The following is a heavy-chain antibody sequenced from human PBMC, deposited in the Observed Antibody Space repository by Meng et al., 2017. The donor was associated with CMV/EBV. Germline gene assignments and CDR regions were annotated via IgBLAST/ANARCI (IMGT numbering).Heavy chain of an antibody. V-gene: IGHV3-15*01. J-gene: IGHJ4*02. CDR2: IKSNVNGGTT. D-gene: IGHD3-16*02. CDR3: TKDRPFTFGGVIVH. Sequence: GGVFVNQGRFCRLYCSACGFMFSTAWMTWVRQAPGRGLEWVGRIKSNVNGGTTEYAAPVKGRFTLSRDDSKSTIYLQMNSLKTEDTAVYYCTKDRPFTFGGVIVHWGQGTLVTVSS. CDR1: GFMFSTAW.